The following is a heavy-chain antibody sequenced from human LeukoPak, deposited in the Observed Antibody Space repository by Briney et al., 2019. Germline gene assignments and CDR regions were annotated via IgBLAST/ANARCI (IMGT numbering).Heavy chain of an antibody. V-gene: IGHV3-7*01. CDR2: ILQDGSED. CDR3: ATFRIPATPFDY. D-gene: IGHD2-15*01. CDR1: GFTFRNYW. J-gene: IGHJ4*02. Sequence: PGGSLRLSCAASGFTFRNYWMSWVREAPGKGLGWVANILQDGSEDYYVDSVKGRFTISRDNTKNSLYLQMNSLRAEDTAVYYCATFRIPATPFDYWGQGILVTVSS.